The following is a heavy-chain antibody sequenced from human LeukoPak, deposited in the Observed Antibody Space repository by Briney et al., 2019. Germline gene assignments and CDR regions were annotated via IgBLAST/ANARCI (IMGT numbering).Heavy chain of an antibody. CDR2: IIPIFGTA. CDR3: ARGGHRYSGSPIDY. J-gene: IGHJ4*02. V-gene: IGHV1-69*13. D-gene: IGHD1-26*01. Sequence: SVKVSCKASGGTFSSYAISWVRQAPGQGLEWMGGIIPIFGTANYAQKFQGRVTITADESTSTAYMELRSLRSDDTAVYYCARGGHRYSGSPIDYWGQGTLVTVSS. CDR1: GGTFSSYA.